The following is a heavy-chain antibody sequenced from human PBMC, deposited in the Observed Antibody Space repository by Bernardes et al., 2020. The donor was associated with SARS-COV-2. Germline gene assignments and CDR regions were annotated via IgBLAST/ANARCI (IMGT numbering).Heavy chain of an antibody. Sequence: ASVKVSCKASGYTFTSYDINWVRQATGQGLEWMGWMNPNSGNTGYEQKFQGRVTMTRNTSISTAYMELSSLRSEDTAVYYCAREKEGGYCSSTSCYEYNWFDPWGQGTLVTVSS. V-gene: IGHV1-8*01. D-gene: IGHD2-2*01. CDR1: GYTFTSYD. CDR3: AREKEGGYCSSTSCYEYNWFDP. CDR2: MNPNSGNT. J-gene: IGHJ5*02.